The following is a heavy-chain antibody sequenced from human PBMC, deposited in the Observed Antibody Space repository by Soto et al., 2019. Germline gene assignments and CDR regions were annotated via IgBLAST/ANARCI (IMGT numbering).Heavy chain of an antibody. V-gene: IGHV4-31*03. CDR3: ARIVPLYGSDGFDL. D-gene: IGHD3-16*02. CDR2: IYSTGRT. Sequence: SETLSLTCTVSGGSISSGDDYWIWIRQHPGKGLEWIGNIYSTGRTNYNPSLKRRLTISGDTSQRQFSLKLSSVTAADTAVYYCARIVPLYGSDGFDLWAQGTMVTV. CDR1: GGSISSGDDY. J-gene: IGHJ3*01.